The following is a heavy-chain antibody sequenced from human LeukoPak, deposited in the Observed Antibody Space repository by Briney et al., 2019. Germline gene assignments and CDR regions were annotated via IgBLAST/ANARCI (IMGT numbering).Heavy chain of an antibody. CDR3: ARGRPGGGWPYFDY. Sequence: GGSLRLSCAASGFTFSSYSMNWVRQAPGKGLEWVPSISSSSSYIYYADSVKGRFTISRDNAKNSLYLQMNSLRAEDTAVYYCARGRPGGGWPYFDYWGQGTLVTVSS. CDR2: ISSSSSYI. V-gene: IGHV3-21*01. CDR1: GFTFSSYS. D-gene: IGHD6-19*01. J-gene: IGHJ4*02.